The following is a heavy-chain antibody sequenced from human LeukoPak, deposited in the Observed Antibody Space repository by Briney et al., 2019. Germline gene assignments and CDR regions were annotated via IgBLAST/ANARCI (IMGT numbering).Heavy chain of an antibody. CDR1: GGSISSGDYH. Sequence: SQTLSLTCTVSGGSISSGDYHWSWIRQPPGKGLEWIGYIYYSGGTYYNPSLKSRVTISVDTSKNQFSLKLSSVTAADTAVYYCARATDYGDLRGFDYWGQGTLVTVSS. V-gene: IGHV4-30-4*01. D-gene: IGHD4-17*01. CDR2: IYYSGGT. CDR3: ARATDYGDLRGFDY. J-gene: IGHJ4*02.